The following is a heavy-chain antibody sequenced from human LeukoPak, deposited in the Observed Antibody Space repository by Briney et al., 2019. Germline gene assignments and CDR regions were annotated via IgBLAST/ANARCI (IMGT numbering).Heavy chain of an antibody. CDR2: IYTSGST. V-gene: IGHV4-4*07. D-gene: IGHD1-26*01. Sequence: SETLSLTCTVSGGSISSYYWIWIRQPAGKGLEWIGRIYTSGSTNYNPSLKSRVTMSVDTSKNQFSLKLSSVTAADTAVYYCARDEGIVGATYYYYYYGMDVWGQGTTVTVSS. J-gene: IGHJ6*02. CDR3: ARDEGIVGATYYYYYYGMDV. CDR1: GGSISSYY.